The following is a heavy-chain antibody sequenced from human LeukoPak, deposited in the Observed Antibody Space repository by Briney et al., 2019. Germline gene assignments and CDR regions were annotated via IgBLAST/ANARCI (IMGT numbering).Heavy chain of an antibody. Sequence: SVKVSCKASGGTFSSYAISWVRQAPGQGLEWMGRIIPILGIANYAQKFQGRVTITADKSTSTAYMELSSLRSEDTAVYYCARDGSDYYDSSGYYDWGQGTLVTVSS. CDR1: GGTFSSYA. CDR3: ARDGSDYYDSSGYYD. D-gene: IGHD3-22*01. CDR2: IIPILGIA. J-gene: IGHJ4*02. V-gene: IGHV1-69*04.